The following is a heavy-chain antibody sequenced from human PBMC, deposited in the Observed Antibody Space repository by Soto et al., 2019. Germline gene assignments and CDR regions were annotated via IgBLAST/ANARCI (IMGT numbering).Heavy chain of an antibody. CDR1: GFSLSTSGMR. CDR3: ARTRSSYCGGDCYSGPFDY. Sequence: SGPTLVNPTQTLTLTCTFSGFSLSTSGMRVSWIRQPPGKALEWLARIDWDDDKFYSTSLKTRLTISKDTSKNQVVLTMTNMDPVDTATYYCARTRSSYCGGDCYSGPFDYWGQGTLVTVSS. D-gene: IGHD2-21*02. V-gene: IGHV2-70*04. J-gene: IGHJ4*02. CDR2: IDWDDDK.